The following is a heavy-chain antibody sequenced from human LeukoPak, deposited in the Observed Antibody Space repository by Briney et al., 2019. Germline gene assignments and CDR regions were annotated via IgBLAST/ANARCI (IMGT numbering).Heavy chain of an antibody. V-gene: IGHV1-18*01. CDR1: GYTFTSYG. D-gene: IGHD3/OR15-3a*01. CDR3: ARKFYDFWSGYLNYFDP. Sequence: ASVKVSCKASGYTFTSYGISWVRQAPGQGLEWMGWISAYNGNTNYAQKLQGRVTMTTDTSTSTAYMELRSLRSDDTAVYYCARKFYDFWSGYLNYFDPWGQGTLVTVSS. CDR2: ISAYNGNT. J-gene: IGHJ5*02.